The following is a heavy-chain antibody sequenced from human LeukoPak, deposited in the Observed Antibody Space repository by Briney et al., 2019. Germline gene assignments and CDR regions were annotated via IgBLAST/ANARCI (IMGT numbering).Heavy chain of an antibody. V-gene: IGHV1-8*01. CDR2: MSPNSGDT. Sequence: AASVKVSCKASGYTFTSSDINWVRQATGEGLEWMGWMSPNSGDTGYAQKFQGRVTMTRDTSINTAYMELSSLRSEDTAVYYCARVGLRGSGTHHDWFDSWGQGTLITVSS. D-gene: IGHD3-10*01. CDR3: ARVGLRGSGTHHDWFDS. J-gene: IGHJ5*01. CDR1: GYTFTSSD.